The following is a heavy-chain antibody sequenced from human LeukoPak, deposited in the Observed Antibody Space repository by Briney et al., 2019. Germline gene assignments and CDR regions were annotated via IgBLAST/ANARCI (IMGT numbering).Heavy chain of an antibody. V-gene: IGHV4-59*01. Sequence: SETLSLTCTVSGGSISSYYWSWIRQPPGKGLEWIGYIYYSGSTNYNPSLKSRVTISVDTSKNQFSLKLSSVTAADTAVYYCARDRGYYYMDVWGKGTTVTISS. J-gene: IGHJ6*03. CDR1: GGSISSYY. CDR3: ARDRGYYYMDV. CDR2: IYYSGST.